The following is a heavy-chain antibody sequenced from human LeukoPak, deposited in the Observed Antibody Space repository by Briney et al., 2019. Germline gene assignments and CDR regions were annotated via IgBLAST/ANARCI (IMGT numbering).Heavy chain of an antibody. Sequence: ASVKVSCKASGYTFTGYYMHWVRQAPGQGREGMGWINPNSGSTNYAQKFHGSVTMTRDTSISTAYMELSRLRSDDTTVYYCARDAATRYCSSTSCPQDYWGQGTLVTVSS. CDR1: GYTFTGYY. D-gene: IGHD2-2*01. CDR2: INPNSGST. J-gene: IGHJ4*02. CDR3: ARDAATRYCSSTSCPQDY. V-gene: IGHV1-2*02.